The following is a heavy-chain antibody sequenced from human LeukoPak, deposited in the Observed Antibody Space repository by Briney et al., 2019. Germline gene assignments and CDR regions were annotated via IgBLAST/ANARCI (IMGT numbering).Heavy chain of an antibody. V-gene: IGHV3-23*01. J-gene: IGHJ4*02. CDR1: GFTFSNYA. Sequence: GGSLRLSCAGSGFTFSNYAMSWVRQAPGKGLEWVSTISDSGGSTYYADSLKGRFTISRDNSKNTLYLHMNSLRLEDTAVYWCAKTLWGLTLLSSDYWGQGTLVTVSS. CDR3: AKTLWGLTLLSSDY. CDR2: ISDSGGST. D-gene: IGHD3-16*01.